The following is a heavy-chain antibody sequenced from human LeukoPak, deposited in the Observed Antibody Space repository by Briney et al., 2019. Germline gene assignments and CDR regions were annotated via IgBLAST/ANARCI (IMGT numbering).Heavy chain of an antibody. D-gene: IGHD2-15*01. CDR2: ISWNSGSI. Sequence: PGGSLRLSCAASGFTFDDYAMHWVRQAPGKGLEWVSGISWNSGSIGYADSVKGRFTISRDNAKNSLYLQMNSLRAEDTALYYCAKGVVVVAATTAFDIWGQGTMVTVPS. CDR3: AKGVVVVAATTAFDI. J-gene: IGHJ3*02. CDR1: GFTFDDYA. V-gene: IGHV3-9*01.